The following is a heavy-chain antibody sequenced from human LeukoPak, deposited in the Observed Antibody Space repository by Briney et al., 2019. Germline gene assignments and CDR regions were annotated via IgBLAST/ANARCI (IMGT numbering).Heavy chain of an antibody. V-gene: IGHV4-59*08. D-gene: IGHD3-10*01. J-gene: IGHJ4*02. Sequence: SETLSPTCTVSGGSISSYYWSWIRQPPGKGLEWIGYIYYSGSTNYNPSLKSRVTISVDTSKNQFSLKLSSVTAADTAVYYCASTYGSGSYSTPVFDYWGQGTLVTVSS. CDR2: IYYSGST. CDR3: ASTYGSGSYSTPVFDY. CDR1: GGSISSYY.